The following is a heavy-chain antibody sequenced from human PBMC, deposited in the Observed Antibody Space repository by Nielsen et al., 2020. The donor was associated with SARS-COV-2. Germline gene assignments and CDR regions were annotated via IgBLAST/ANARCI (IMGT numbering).Heavy chain of an antibody. D-gene: IGHD5-18*01. CDR2: INAGNGNT. CDR1: GYTFTSYA. CDR3: ARDHRTLYSYGPSGY. Sequence: ASVKVSCKASGYTFTSYAMHWVRQAPGQRLEWMGWINAGNGNTKYSQKFQGRVTITRDTSASTAYMELSSLRSEDTAVYYCARDHRTLYSYGPSGYWGQGTLVTVSS. J-gene: IGHJ4*02. V-gene: IGHV1-3*01.